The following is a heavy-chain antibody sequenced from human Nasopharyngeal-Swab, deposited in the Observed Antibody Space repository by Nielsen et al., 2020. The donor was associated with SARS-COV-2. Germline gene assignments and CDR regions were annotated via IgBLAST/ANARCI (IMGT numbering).Heavy chain of an antibody. CDR2: LDPSDSYI. D-gene: IGHD5-18*01. Sequence: VRQMPAKGLAWMGRLDPSDSYINYSPSFHGHVTISADKSISTAYLQWSSLKASDTAMYYCAREYTYGYYYYMDVWGKGTTVTVSS. CDR3: AREYTYGYYYYMDV. J-gene: IGHJ6*03. V-gene: IGHV5-10-1*01.